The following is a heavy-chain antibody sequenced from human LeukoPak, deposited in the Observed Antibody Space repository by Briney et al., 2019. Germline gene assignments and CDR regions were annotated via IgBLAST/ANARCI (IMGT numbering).Heavy chain of an antibody. CDR1: GYTFTGYY. V-gene: IGHV1-2*02. Sequence: ASVKVSCTASGYTFTGYYMHWVRQAPGQGLEWMGWINPNSGGTNYAQKFQGRVTMTRDTSISTAYMELSRLRSDDTAVYYCARVRGGTYYYDSSGYYLEYWGQGTLVTVSS. CDR2: INPNSGGT. CDR3: ARVRGGTYYYDSSGYYLEY. D-gene: IGHD3-22*01. J-gene: IGHJ4*02.